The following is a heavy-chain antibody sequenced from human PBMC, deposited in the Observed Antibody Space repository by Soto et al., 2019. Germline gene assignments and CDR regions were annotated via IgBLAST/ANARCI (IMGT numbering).Heavy chain of an antibody. J-gene: IGHJ4*02. V-gene: IGHV2-5*02. Sequence: HTTLKESDPTLVKPTQTLTLTCTFLGFSLTSSGVGVGWIRQPPGKAQECLGLIYWDDDKIYTPSLKTRLTRTNDASKKQVVLAMTSMDPVETATQCCAHSSRYGYVQLAFVDYWGQGALVTVSS. CDR1: GFSLTSSGVG. CDR2: IYWDDDK. D-gene: IGHD5-12*01. CDR3: AHSSRYGYVQLAFVDY.